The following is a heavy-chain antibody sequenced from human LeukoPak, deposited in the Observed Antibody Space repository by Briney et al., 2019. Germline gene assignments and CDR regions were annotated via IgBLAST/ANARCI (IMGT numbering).Heavy chain of an antibody. J-gene: IGHJ4*02. CDR1: GFTFSSYW. Sequence: GGSLRLSCAGSGFTFSSYWMSWVRQAPGKGLEWVANIKQDGSEKYYVDSVKGRFTISRDNAKNSLYLQMNSLRAEDTAVYYCTRNRYSSGPMGNWGQGTLVTVSS. CDR3: TRNRYSSGPMGN. CDR2: IKQDGSEK. V-gene: IGHV3-7*03. D-gene: IGHD6-19*01.